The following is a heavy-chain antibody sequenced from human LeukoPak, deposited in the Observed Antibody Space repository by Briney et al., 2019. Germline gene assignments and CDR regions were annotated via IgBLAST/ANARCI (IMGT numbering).Heavy chain of an antibody. CDR3: ARDITLPEWLFQGYYFDY. V-gene: IGHV1-2*02. Sequence: ASVKVSCKASGYTFTGYYMHWVRQAPGQGLEWMGWINPNSGGTNYAQRFQGRVTMTRDTSTSTAYMELSRLRSDDTAVYYCARDITLPEWLFQGYYFDYWGQGTLVTVSS. CDR2: INPNSGGT. D-gene: IGHD3-3*01. J-gene: IGHJ4*02. CDR1: GYTFTGYY.